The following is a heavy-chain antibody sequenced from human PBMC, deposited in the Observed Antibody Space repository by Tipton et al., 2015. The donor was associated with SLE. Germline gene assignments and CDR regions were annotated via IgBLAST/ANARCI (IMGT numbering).Heavy chain of an antibody. CDR3: ARPGFLALGDAFDI. CDR1: GGSISSSSYY. CDR2: IFYSGST. Sequence: TLSLTCTVSGGSISSSSYYWGWIRQPPGKGLEWIGNIFYSGSTYSNPPLKSRVTISVATSKNQFSLKLSSVTAADTAVYYCARPGFLALGDAFDIWGQGTMVTVSS. D-gene: IGHD3-3*01. J-gene: IGHJ3*02. V-gene: IGHV4-39*01.